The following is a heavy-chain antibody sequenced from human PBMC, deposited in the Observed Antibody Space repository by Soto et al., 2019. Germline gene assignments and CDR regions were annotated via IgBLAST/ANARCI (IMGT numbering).Heavy chain of an antibody. CDR1: GGSISSYY. D-gene: IGHD6-25*01. CDR3: ARRKTRPEAFDY. Sequence: SETLSLTCTVSGGSISSYYWTWIRQPLGKGLEWIGYTYYSGSTNYNPSLNSRVTISLDTSKNQFSLKLTSVTAADTAVYYCARRKTRPEAFDYWGQGTLVTVSS. CDR2: TYYSGST. V-gene: IGHV4-59*08. J-gene: IGHJ4*02.